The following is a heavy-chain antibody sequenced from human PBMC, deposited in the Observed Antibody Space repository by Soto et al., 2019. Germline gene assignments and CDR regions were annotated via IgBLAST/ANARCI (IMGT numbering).Heavy chain of an antibody. J-gene: IGHJ4*02. D-gene: IGHD1-26*01. CDR1: GFTFSSYS. V-gene: IGHV3-48*01. Sequence: GGSLRLSCAASGFTFSSYSMNWVRQAPGKGLEWVSYISSSSSTIYYADSVKGRFTISRDNAKNSLYLQMNSLRAEDTAVYYCARFAVGATFDYWGQGTLVTVSS. CDR2: ISSSSSTI. CDR3: ARFAVGATFDY.